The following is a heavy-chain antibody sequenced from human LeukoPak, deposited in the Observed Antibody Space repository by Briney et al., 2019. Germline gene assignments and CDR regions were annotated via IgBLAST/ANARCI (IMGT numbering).Heavy chain of an antibody. Sequence: GGSLRLSCAASGFTFSSYAMHWVRQAPGKGLEWVAVISYDGSNKYYADSVKGRFTISRDNSKDTLYLQMNSLRAEDTAVYYCASYIAAAGSYYYYYYGMDVWGQGTTVTVSS. J-gene: IGHJ6*02. V-gene: IGHV3-30-3*01. D-gene: IGHD6-13*01. CDR2: ISYDGSNK. CDR3: ASYIAAAGSYYYYYYGMDV. CDR1: GFTFSSYA.